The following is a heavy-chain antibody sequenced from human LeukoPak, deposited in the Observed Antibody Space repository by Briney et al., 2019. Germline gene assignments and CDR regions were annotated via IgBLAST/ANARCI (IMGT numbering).Heavy chain of an antibody. D-gene: IGHD4-17*01. V-gene: IGHV3-11*01. Sequence: GGSLRLSCAASGFTFSDYYMSWIRQAPGKGLEWVSYISTSGSTIYYADSVKGRFTISRDNAKNSLYLQMNSLRAEDTALYYCAKGSTVTTLFDYWGQGTLVTVSS. CDR2: ISTSGSTI. CDR3: AKGSTVTTLFDY. J-gene: IGHJ4*02. CDR1: GFTFSDYY.